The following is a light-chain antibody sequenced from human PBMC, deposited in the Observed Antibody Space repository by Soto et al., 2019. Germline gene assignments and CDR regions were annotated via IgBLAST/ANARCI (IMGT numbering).Light chain of an antibody. CDR1: QSINAH. CDR3: QQYNTSLWT. J-gene: IGKJ1*01. Sequence: EVVMTQPPATLSVSPGERVTLSCRASQSINAHLAWYQQKPGQAPRLLIHGASTRATGIPARFSGSGFGTEFILTISSLQSEDFAVYYCQQYNTSLWTFGQGTKVEIQ. CDR2: GAS. V-gene: IGKV3-15*01.